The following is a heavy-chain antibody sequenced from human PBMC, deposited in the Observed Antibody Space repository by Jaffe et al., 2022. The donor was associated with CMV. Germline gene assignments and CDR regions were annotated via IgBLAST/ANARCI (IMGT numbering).Heavy chain of an antibody. J-gene: IGHJ6*03. V-gene: IGHV4-59*08. CDR2: IYYSGST. CDR1: GGSISSYY. D-gene: IGHD5-18*01. Sequence: QVQLQESGPGLVKPSETLSLTCTVSGGSISSYYWSWIRQPPGKGLEWIGYIYYSGSTNYNPSLKSRVTISVDTSKNQFSLKLSSVTAADTAVYYCARTTAMVTLYYYYYYMDVWGKGTTVTVSS. CDR3: ARTTAMVTLYYYYYYMDV.